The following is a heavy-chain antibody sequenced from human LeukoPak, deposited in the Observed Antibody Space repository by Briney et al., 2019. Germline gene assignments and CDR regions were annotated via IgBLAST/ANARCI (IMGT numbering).Heavy chain of an antibody. CDR2: IKQDGSEK. V-gene: IGHV3-7*01. CDR1: GFIFSSYW. Sequence: PGGSLRLSCAASGFIFSSYWMSWVRQAPGKGLEWVANIKQDGSEKYYVDSVKGRFTISRDNAKNSLHLQMNSLRAEDTAVYYCASASPAGDYWGQGTLVTVSS. J-gene: IGHJ4*02. CDR3: ASASPAGDY. D-gene: IGHD2-2*01.